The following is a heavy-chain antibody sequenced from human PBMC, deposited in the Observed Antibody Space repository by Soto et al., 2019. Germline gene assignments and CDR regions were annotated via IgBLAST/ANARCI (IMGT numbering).Heavy chain of an antibody. CDR3: ARWPDGYYYYGMDV. CDR1: GYTFTSYD. Sequence: QVQLVHSGAEVKKPGASVKVSCKASGYTFTSYDINWVRQATGQGLEWMGWMNPNSGNTGYAQKFQGRLTMTRNTSISTAYMELSSLRSEDTAVYYCARWPDGYYYYGMDVWGQGTTVTVSS. J-gene: IGHJ6*02. CDR2: MNPNSGNT. V-gene: IGHV1-8*01.